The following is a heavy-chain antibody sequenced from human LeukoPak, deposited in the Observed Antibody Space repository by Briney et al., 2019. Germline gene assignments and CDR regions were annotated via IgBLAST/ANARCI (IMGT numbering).Heavy chain of an antibody. Sequence: GGSLRLSCAASGFTFSSYAMSWVRQAPGKGLEWVSAISGSGGSTYYADSVKGRFTISRDNSKNTLYLQMNSLRAEDTAVYYCAKGIAVAGTRGYFGYWGQGTLVTVSS. D-gene: IGHD6-19*01. CDR3: AKGIAVAGTRGYFGY. CDR2: ISGSGGST. CDR1: GFTFSSYA. J-gene: IGHJ4*02. V-gene: IGHV3-23*01.